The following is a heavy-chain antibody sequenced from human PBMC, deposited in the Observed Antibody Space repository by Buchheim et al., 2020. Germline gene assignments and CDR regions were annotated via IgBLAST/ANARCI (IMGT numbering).Heavy chain of an antibody. CDR3: ARVRSGSYYNVMAWYYFDY. Sequence: QVQLVESGGGVVQPGRSLRLSCAASGFTFSSYGIHWVRQAPGKGLEWVAVISYDGNNKYYADSVKGRFTISRDNSKNTLYLKMNSLRAEDTAVYYCARVRSGSYYNVMAWYYFDYWGQGTL. CDR1: GFTFSSYG. J-gene: IGHJ4*02. D-gene: IGHD3-10*01. V-gene: IGHV3-30*03. CDR2: ISYDGNNK.